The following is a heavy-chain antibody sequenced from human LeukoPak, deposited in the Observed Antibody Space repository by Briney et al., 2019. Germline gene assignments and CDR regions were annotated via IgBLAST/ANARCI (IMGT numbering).Heavy chain of an antibody. CDR1: GGSFRGFL. V-gene: IGHV4-34*01. J-gene: IGHJ6*03. Sequence: SETLSLTFAVYGGSFRGFLWSWIRQPPGKGLGWIGENNCSGSTNYHPSLKSRVTISVDTSKNQFSLKLSSVTAADTAVYYCARHSRLRIAAAGNPIYYYYYYMDVWGKGTTVTISS. D-gene: IGHD6-13*01. CDR2: NNCSGST. CDR3: ARHSRLRIAAAGNPIYYYYYYMDV.